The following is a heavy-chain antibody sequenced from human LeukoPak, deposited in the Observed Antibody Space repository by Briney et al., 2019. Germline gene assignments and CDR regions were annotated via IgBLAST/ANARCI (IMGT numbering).Heavy chain of an antibody. Sequence: GGSLRLSCAATGFTFSSHSMNWVRQAPGKGLEWVSSISSSSSYIYYADSVKGRFTISRHNAKNSLYLQMNTLRVEDTAVYYCAREVRAYGGYSQSDYWGQGTLVTVSS. V-gene: IGHV3-21*01. D-gene: IGHD5-12*01. J-gene: IGHJ4*02. CDR3: AREVRAYGGYSQSDY. CDR2: ISSSSSYI. CDR1: GFTFSSHS.